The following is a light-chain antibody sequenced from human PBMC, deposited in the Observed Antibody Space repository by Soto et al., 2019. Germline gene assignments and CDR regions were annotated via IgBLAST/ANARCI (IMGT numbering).Light chain of an antibody. CDR2: GAS. J-gene: IGKJ5*01. Sequence: ERVMTQSPATLSVSPGERATLSCRASQGVSSHLAWYQQKPGQPPRLLIYGASTRATGIPARFSGSGSGTEFTLTISSLQSEDFAVYYCQQYNNWPITFGQGTRLE. V-gene: IGKV3-15*01. CDR1: QGVSSH. CDR3: QQYNNWPIT.